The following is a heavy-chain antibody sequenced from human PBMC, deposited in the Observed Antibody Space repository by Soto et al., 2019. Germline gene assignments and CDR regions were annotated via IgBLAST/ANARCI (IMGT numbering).Heavy chain of an antibody. CDR2: INPSGGST. V-gene: IGHV1-46*01. D-gene: IGHD1-26*01. Sequence: ASVKVSCKASRYTFTNFYIHWLRQAPGQGLEWMGIINPSGGSTTYPQKFQGRVTMTRDTSTSTVHMELITLRSEDTAVYYCERSQVGRPLDVWGHGTTVTVYS. CDR1: RYTFTNFY. J-gene: IGHJ6*02. CDR3: ERSQVGRPLDV.